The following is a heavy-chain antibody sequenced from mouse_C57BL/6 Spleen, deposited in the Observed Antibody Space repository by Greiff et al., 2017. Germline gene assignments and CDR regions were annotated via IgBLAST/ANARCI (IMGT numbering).Heavy chain of an antibody. Sequence: QVQLKQSGAELARPGASVKMSCKASGYTFPSYTMHWVKQRPGQGLEWIGYINPSSGYTKYNQKFKDKATWTADKSSSTAYMQLSSLTSEDSAVYYCAGGYVDYWGQGTTLTVSS. V-gene: IGHV1-4*01. J-gene: IGHJ2*01. CDR2: INPSSGYT. CDR3: AGGYVDY. CDR1: GYTFPSYT.